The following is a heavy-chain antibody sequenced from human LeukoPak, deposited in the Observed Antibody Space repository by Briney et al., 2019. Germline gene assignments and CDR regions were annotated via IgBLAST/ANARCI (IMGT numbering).Heavy chain of an antibody. J-gene: IGHJ3*02. CDR3: AGHVGPYYDFWSGYYSRPREWAFDI. CDR2: IIPIFCTP. CDR1: GGTFSSYS. V-gene: IGHV1-69*05. Sequence: SSVKVSCQASGGTFSSYSIRWVRPAAGQGLEWMGGIIPIFCTPNYAQKFQGRVTITTDESTSTAYMELSSLRSEDTAVYYCAGHVGPYYDFWSGYYSRPREWAFDIWGQGTMVTVSS. D-gene: IGHD3-3*01.